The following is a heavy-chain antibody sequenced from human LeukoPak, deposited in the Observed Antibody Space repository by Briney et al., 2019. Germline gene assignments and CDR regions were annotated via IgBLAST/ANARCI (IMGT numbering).Heavy chain of an antibody. J-gene: IGHJ4*02. Sequence: ASVKVSCKASGYTFTGYYMHWVRQAPGQGLEWMGWINPNSGGTNYAQKFQGRVTMTRDTSISTAYMELSRLRSDDTAVYYCASPSLGYCSGGTKGGCYFDYWGQGTLVTVSS. D-gene: IGHD2-15*01. V-gene: IGHV1-2*02. CDR3: ASPSLGYCSGGTKGGCYFDY. CDR2: INPNSGGT. CDR1: GYTFTGYY.